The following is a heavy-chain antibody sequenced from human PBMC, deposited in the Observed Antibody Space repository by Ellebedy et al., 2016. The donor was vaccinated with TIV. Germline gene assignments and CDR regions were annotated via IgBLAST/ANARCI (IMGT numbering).Heavy chain of an antibody. CDR3: ARGSAVVVAATTYFDY. J-gene: IGHJ4*01. CDR2: INHSGST. V-gene: IGHV4-34*01. CDR1: GGSFSGYY. D-gene: IGHD2-15*01. Sequence: SETLSLTCAVYGGSFSGYYWSWIRQPPGKGLEWIGEINHSGSTNYNPSLKSRVTISVDTSKNQFSLKLSSVTAADTAVYYCARGSAVVVAATTYFDYWGQGTLVTVSS.